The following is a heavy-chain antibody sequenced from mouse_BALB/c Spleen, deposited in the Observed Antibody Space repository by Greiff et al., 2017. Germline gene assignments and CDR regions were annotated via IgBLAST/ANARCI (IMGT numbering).Heavy chain of an antibody. V-gene: IGHV14-3*02. Sequence: VQLKQSGAELVKPGASVKLSCTASGFNIKDTYMHWVKQRPEQGLEWIGRIDPANGNTKYDPKFQGKATITADTSSNTAYLQLSSLTSEDTAVYYCALYGIYAMDYWGQGTSVTVSS. CDR2: IDPANGNT. J-gene: IGHJ4*01. CDR1: GFNIKDTY. CDR3: ALYGIYAMDY. D-gene: IGHD2-1*01.